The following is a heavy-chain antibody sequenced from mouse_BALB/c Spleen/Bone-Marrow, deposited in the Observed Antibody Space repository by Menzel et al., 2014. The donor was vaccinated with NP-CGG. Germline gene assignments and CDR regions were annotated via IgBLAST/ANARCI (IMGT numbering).Heavy chain of an antibody. CDR2: IYPGNSDT. CDR3: TLAYFGQGDWFFDV. J-gene: IGHJ1*01. D-gene: IGHD2-10*01. Sequence: EVQLQQSGTVLARPGASVKMSCEASDYTFTSYRMHWLKQRPGQGLEWIGAIYPGNSDTSYNQKFKGKAELTAVTSTSTAYMDLSSLTNEDSAVYYCTLAYFGQGDWFFDVWGAGTTVTVSS. V-gene: IGHV1-5*01. CDR1: DYTFTSYR.